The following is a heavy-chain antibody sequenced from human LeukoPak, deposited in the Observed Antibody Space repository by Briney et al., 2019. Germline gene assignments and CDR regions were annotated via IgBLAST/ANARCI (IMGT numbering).Heavy chain of an antibody. J-gene: IGHJ4*02. Sequence: ASVKVSCKASGYSFTDYYMHWVRQAPGQGLEWMAWINPNTGGTNYAQKFQGRVTMTRDTSISTAYMELSSLRSDDTAVYYCARDGSFDYWGQGTLVTVSS. V-gene: IGHV1-2*02. CDR2: INPNTGGT. CDR1: GYSFTDYY. CDR3: ARDGSFDY.